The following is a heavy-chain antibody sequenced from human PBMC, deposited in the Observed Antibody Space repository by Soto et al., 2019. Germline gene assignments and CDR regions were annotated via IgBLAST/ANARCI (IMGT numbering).Heavy chain of an antibody. J-gene: IGHJ4*02. V-gene: IGHV1-18*01. D-gene: IGHD3-10*01. CDR1: GCTFTSYG. CDR3: ARTASNYYYGSEKYHAY. Sequence: ASVKVSCEASGCTFTSYGISWVRQAPGQGLEWMGWISAYNGNTNYAQKLQGRVTMTTDTSTSTAYMELRSLRSDDTAVYYCARTASNYYYGSEKYHAYWGQGTLVTVSS. CDR2: ISAYNGNT.